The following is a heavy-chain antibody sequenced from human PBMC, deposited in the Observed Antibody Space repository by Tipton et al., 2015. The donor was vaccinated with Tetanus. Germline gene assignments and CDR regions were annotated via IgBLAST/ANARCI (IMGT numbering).Heavy chain of an antibody. Sequence: SLRLSCAASGFTFSSYWMSWVRQAPGKGLEWVANIKQDGSEKYYVDSVKGRFTISRDNAKNSLYLQMNSLRAEDTAVYYCARNLLLWFGELSRYYYGMDVWGQGTTVTVSS. J-gene: IGHJ6*02. CDR3: ARNLLLWFGELSRYYYGMDV. CDR2: IKQDGSEK. CDR1: GFTFSSYW. V-gene: IGHV3-7*01. D-gene: IGHD3-10*01.